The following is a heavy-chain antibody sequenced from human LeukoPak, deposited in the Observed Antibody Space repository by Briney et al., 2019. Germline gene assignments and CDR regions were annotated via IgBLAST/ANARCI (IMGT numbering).Heavy chain of an antibody. Sequence: GASVKVSCKASRLTLNTYGFTWVRRAPGQGLEWLGWVSVDNGNTKYPQSLQGRVTMTTDTSTNTAYMELRSLRSDDTAIYYCARGRLYGSGSTNYFDPWGQGTLVTVSS. CDR3: ARGRLYGSGSTNYFDP. CDR2: VSVDNGNT. D-gene: IGHD3-10*01. V-gene: IGHV1-18*01. CDR1: RLTLNTYG. J-gene: IGHJ5*02.